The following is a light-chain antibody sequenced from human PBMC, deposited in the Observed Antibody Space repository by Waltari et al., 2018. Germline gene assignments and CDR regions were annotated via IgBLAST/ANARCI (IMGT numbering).Light chain of an antibody. Sequence: SYELTQQPSVSVSTRQKARNTCPGELRAKKNYYQWFQQKPGQAPVLVIYKDSERPSGIPERFSSSSSGTTVTLTISGAQAEDEADYYCQSADSSGNHVLFGGGTRLTVL. CDR1: LRAKKN. V-gene: IGLV3-25*02. CDR2: KDS. J-gene: IGLJ2*01. CDR3: QSADSSGNHVL.